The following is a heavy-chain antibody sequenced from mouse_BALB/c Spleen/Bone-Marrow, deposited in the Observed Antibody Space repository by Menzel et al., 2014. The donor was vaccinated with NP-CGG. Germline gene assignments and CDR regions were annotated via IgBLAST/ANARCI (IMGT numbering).Heavy chain of an antibody. CDR1: GFNIKDTY. Sequence: EVKLQESGAELVKPGASVKLSCTASGFNIKDTYMHWVKQRPEQGLEWIGRIDPADGNTKYDPKFQGKATITADTSSNTAYLLLSSLTSEDTAVYYCARNYGYGKSFAYWGQGTLVTVSA. V-gene: IGHV14-3*02. D-gene: IGHD2-2*01. J-gene: IGHJ3*01. CDR3: ARNYGYGKSFAY. CDR2: IDPADGNT.